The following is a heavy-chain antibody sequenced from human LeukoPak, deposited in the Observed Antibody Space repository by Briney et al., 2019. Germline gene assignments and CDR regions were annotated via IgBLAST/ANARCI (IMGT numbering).Heavy chain of an antibody. CDR2: LSHGGTRT. Sequence: PGGSLRLSCAASGFPFRNFAMSWVRQAPGKGLEWVSGLSHGGTRTFYAASVKGRFTISRDDSNSTLFLQMDNLRVEDTATYYCAKDIELFMSWGQETLVIVSS. V-gene: IGHV3-23*01. CDR1: GFPFRNFA. J-gene: IGHJ5*02. CDR3: AKDIELFMS. D-gene: IGHD1-26*01.